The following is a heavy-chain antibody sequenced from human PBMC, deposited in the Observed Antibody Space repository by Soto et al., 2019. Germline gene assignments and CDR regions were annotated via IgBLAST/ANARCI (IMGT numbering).Heavy chain of an antibody. J-gene: IGHJ6*02. CDR2: ISYDGSNK. Sequence: QVQLVESGGGVVQPGRSLRLSCAASGFTFSSYAMHWVRQAPGKGLEWVAVISYDGSNKYYADSVKGRFTISRDNSKNTLYLQMNSLRAEDTALYYCASQTAAYYYYGMDVWGQGTTVTVSS. CDR1: GFTFSSYA. V-gene: IGHV3-30-3*01. D-gene: IGHD2-2*01. CDR3: ASQTAAYYYYGMDV.